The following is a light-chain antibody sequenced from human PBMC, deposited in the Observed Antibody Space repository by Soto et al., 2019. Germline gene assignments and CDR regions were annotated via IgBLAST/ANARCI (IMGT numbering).Light chain of an antibody. CDR2: GAS. V-gene: IGKV3D-15*01. J-gene: IGKJ4*01. CDR3: QQYDNWPPLT. Sequence: EVLMTQSPATLSLSPGERATLSCRASQSVSSNLAWYQQRRGQAPRLLIYGASSRATGIPARFNGSGSGTAFTRTISILQSEDFAVYYCQQYDNWPPLTFGGGTKVEIK. CDR1: QSVSSN.